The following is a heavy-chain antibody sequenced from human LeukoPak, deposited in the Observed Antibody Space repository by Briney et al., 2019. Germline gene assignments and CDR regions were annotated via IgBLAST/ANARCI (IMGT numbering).Heavy chain of an antibody. CDR1: GFNFNNYW. V-gene: IGHV5-10-1*01. D-gene: IGHD6-19*01. J-gene: IGHJ4*02. Sequence: GESLKISCKSSGFNFNNYWITWVRQMPGKGLEWMGRIDPSDSYTNYSPSFQGHVTISADKSISTAYLQWTSLKAPGASMYYCAILVVVAGNDFDYWGQGTRVTVSS. CDR3: AILVVVAGNDFDY. CDR2: IDPSDSYT.